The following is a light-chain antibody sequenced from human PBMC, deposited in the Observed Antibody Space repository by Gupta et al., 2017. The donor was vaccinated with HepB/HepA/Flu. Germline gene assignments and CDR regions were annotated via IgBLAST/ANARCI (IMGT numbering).Light chain of an antibody. V-gene: IGKV3-15*01. CDR1: QSVSSN. CDR3: QQDNNWWT. CDR2: GAS. J-gene: IGKJ1*01. Sequence: IVMTQSPATLSVSPGETATLSCRASQSVSSNLAWYQQKPGQAPRLLIYGASNRATGLAARFSGSGAGTEFTLTSSSRQYEDFAVYYWQQDNNWWTFGQGTKVEIK.